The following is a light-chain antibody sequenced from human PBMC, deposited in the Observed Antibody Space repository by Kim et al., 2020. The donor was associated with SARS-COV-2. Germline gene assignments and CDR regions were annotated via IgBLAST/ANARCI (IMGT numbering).Light chain of an antibody. V-gene: IGKV1-5*01. Sequence: DIQMTQSPSTLSASVGDRVTITCRASQSISIWLAWYQQKPGKAPNLLTYDASNLESGVPSRFSGSGSGTEFTLTISSLQPDDFATYYCQEYKSNSWTFGQGTKVDIK. CDR3: QEYKSNSWT. J-gene: IGKJ1*01. CDR1: QSISIW. CDR2: DAS.